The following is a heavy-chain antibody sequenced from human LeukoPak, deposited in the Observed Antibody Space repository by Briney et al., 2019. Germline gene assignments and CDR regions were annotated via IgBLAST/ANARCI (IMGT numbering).Heavy chain of an antibody. V-gene: IGHV4-38-2*02. CDR1: GYSIRRGFY. CDR2: IFESGST. D-gene: IGHD2-2*01. CDR3: ARGGLGYCTSASCHSRLPCDN. J-gene: IGHJ4*02. Sequence: PSETLSLTCSVSGYSIRRGFYWAWLRQAPGKGPGWVGSIFESGSTYYRWSLKSRVTMSVDTSKNQFSLNLTSLTAADTAVYYCARGGLGYCTSASCHSRLPCDNWGQGALVTVSA.